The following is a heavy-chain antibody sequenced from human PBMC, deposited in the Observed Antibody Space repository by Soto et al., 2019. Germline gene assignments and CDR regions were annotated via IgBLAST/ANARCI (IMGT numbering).Heavy chain of an antibody. CDR2: VWSDGSNR. J-gene: IGHJ6*02. Sequence: QVQLVASGGGVVQPGRSLRLSCEAFGFTFSNHGMHWVRQAPGKGLQWVASVWSDGSNRYYADCVKGRFTMSRDNSKKTLYLQMNNLRADDTAVYYCARDGSNKPGFYYGMDVWGQETTVSVSS. V-gene: IGHV3-33*01. D-gene: IGHD4-4*01. CDR1: GFTFSNHG. CDR3: ARDGSNKPGFYYGMDV.